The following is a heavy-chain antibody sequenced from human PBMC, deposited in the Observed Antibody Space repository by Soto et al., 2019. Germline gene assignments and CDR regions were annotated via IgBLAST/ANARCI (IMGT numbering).Heavy chain of an antibody. CDR2: ISYDGSNK. D-gene: IGHD1-1*01. J-gene: IGHJ3*02. V-gene: IGHV3-30*18. CDR3: AKDWKLRPRPDAFDI. Sequence: GGSLRLSCAASGFTFSSYGMHWVRQAPGKGLEWVAVISYDGSNKYYADSVKGRFTISRDNSKNTLYLQMNSLRAEDTAVYYCAKDWKLRPRPDAFDIWGQGTMVTVSS. CDR1: GFTFSSYG.